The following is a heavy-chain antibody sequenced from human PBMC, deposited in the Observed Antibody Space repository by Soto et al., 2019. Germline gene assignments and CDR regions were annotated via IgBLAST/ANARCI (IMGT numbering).Heavy chain of an antibody. J-gene: IGHJ4*02. CDR3: ARNSTYNYDSSGYYNHYYFDS. Sequence: SETLSLTCTVSGGSISSSSYYWGWIRQPPGKGLEWIGSIYYSGSTYYNPSLKSRVTISVDTSKNQFSLKLNSVTAADTAVYYCARNSTYNYDSSGYYNHYYFDSWSQGTLVTVSS. V-gene: IGHV4-39*01. CDR1: GGSISSSSYY. CDR2: IYYSGST. D-gene: IGHD3-22*01.